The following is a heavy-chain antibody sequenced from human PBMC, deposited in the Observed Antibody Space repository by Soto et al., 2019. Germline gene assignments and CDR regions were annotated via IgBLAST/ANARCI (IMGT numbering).Heavy chain of an antibody. Sequence: QVQLVESGGGVVQPGRSLRLSCAASGFIFNKNAMHWVRQAPGKGLEWVAVTLYDGSNKYYADSVKGRFTISRDNSKNTLYLEMNSLRAEDTAVYYCARDRSRGWSYFDYWGQGTLVTVSS. CDR1: GFIFNKNA. J-gene: IGHJ4*02. V-gene: IGHV3-30*03. D-gene: IGHD6-19*01. CDR2: TLYDGSNK. CDR3: ARDRSRGWSYFDY.